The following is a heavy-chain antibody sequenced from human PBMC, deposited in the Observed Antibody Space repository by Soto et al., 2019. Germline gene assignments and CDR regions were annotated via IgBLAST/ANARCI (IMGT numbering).Heavy chain of an antibody. CDR2: ISSSSSTI. CDR1: GFTFSSYS. Sequence: PGGSLRLSCAASGFTFSSYSLNWVRQAPGKGLEWVSYISSSSSTIYYADSVKGRFTISRDNAKNSLYLQMNSLRDEDTAVYYCARVSGFWTGLPPFDYWGQGTLVTVSS. D-gene: IGHD3-3*01. CDR3: ARVSGFWTGLPPFDY. V-gene: IGHV3-48*02. J-gene: IGHJ4*02.